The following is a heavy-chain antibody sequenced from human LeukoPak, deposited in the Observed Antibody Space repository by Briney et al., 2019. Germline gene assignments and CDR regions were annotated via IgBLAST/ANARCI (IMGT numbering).Heavy chain of an antibody. CDR3: ARDKEGYDILTGRGGNYFDY. D-gene: IGHD3-9*01. CDR1: GFTFSSYG. V-gene: IGHV3-33*01. J-gene: IGHJ4*02. Sequence: GGPLRLSCAASGFTFSSYGMHWVRQAPGKGLEWVAVIWYDGSNKYYADSVKGRFTISRDNSKNTLYLQMNSLRAEDTAVYYCARDKEGYDILTGRGGNYFDYWGQGTLVTVSS. CDR2: IWYDGSNK.